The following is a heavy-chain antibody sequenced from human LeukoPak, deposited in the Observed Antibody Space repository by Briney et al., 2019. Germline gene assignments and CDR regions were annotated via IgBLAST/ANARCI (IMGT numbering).Heavy chain of an antibody. CDR1: GFTFSSYW. D-gene: IGHD2-2*02. CDR3: ARMSGERRYCSSTSCYTGLDY. V-gene: IGHV3-7*01. Sequence: GGSLRLSCAASGFTFSSYWMSWVRQAPGKGLEWVANIKQDGSEKYYVDSVKGRFTISRDNAKNSLYLQMNSLRAEDTAVYYCARMSGERRYCSSTSCYTGLDYWGQGTLVTVSS. CDR2: IKQDGSEK. J-gene: IGHJ4*02.